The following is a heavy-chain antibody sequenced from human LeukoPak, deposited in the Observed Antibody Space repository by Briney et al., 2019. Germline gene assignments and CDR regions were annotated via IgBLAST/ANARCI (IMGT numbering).Heavy chain of an antibody. D-gene: IGHD4-17*01. Sequence: SVKVSCKASGGTFSSYAISWVRQAPGQGLEWMGRIIPILGIANYAQKFQGRVTITADKSTSTAYMELSSLRSEDTAVYYCARDYGDSRDYYYGMDVWGQGTTVTVSS. CDR1: GGTFSSYA. CDR2: IIPILGIA. J-gene: IGHJ6*02. CDR3: ARDYGDSRDYYYGMDV. V-gene: IGHV1-69*04.